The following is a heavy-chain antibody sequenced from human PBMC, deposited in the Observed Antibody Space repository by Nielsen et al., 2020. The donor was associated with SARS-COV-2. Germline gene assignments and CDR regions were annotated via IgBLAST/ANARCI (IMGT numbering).Heavy chain of an antibody. D-gene: IGHD3-10*01. J-gene: IGHJ4*02. CDR1: GGSLSSIKW. Sequence: SETLSLTCAVPGGSLSSIKWWSWVRQPPGKGLEWIGYIYYSGSTNYNPSLKSRVTIYVDTSKNQFSLKLSSVTAADSAVYYCARGGGRYWEATYFDYWGQGTLVTVSS. CDR2: IYYSGST. CDR3: ARGGGRYWEATYFDY. V-gene: IGHV4-4*02.